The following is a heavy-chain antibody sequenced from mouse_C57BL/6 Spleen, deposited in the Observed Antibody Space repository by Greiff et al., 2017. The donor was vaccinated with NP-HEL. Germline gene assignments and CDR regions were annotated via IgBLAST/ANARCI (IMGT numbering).Heavy chain of an antibody. CDR1: GFTFSSYA. D-gene: IGHD2-12*01. CDR2: ISSGGDYI. V-gene: IGHV5-9-1*02. Sequence: EVKLVESGEGLVKPGGSLKLSCAASGFTFSSYAMSWVRQTPEKRLEWVAYISSGGDYIYYADTVKGRFTISRDNARNTLYLQMSSLKSEDTAMYYCTRDQDYTHYFDYWGQGTTLTVSS. CDR3: TRDQDYTHYFDY. J-gene: IGHJ2*01.